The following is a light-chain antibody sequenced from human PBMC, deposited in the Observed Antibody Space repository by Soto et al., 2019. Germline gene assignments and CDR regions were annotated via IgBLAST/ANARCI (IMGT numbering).Light chain of an antibody. J-gene: IGKJ1*01. V-gene: IGKV3-20*01. Sequence: EIVLTQSPGTLSLSPGERATLSCRASQSVSSTYLAWYQHRPGQAPRLLIYGASSRATGIPDRFSGSGSGTDLTIIISRLEPEDFEVYYCQQYGNSFVGFGQGTKVDIK. CDR2: GAS. CDR1: QSVSSTY. CDR3: QQYGNSFVG.